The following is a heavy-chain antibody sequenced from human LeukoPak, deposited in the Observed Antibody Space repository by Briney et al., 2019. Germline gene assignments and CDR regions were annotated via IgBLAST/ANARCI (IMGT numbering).Heavy chain of an antibody. CDR2: IYTSGST. V-gene: IGHV4-61*02. J-gene: IGHJ1*01. D-gene: IGHD3-10*01. Sequence: TSQTLSLTCTVSGGSISSGSYYWSWIRQPAGKGLEWIGRIYTSGSTNYNPSLKSRVTISVDTSKNQFSLKLSSVTAAETAVYYCARVGRSEYFQHWGQGTLVTVSS. CDR3: ARVGRSEYFQH. CDR1: GGSISSGSYY.